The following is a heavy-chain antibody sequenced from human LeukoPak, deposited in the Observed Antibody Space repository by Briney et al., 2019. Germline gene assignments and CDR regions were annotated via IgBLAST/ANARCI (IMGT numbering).Heavy chain of an antibody. Sequence: SETLSLTCTVSGGSISSYYWSWIRQPPGKGLEWMGYIYYSGSTHYNPSLKRRVTISVDTSKNQFSLKLSSVTAADTAVYYCARGHYYDSSGYYYVPPYYYYYYGMDVRGQGTTVTVSS. CDR1: GGSISSYY. D-gene: IGHD3-22*01. V-gene: IGHV4-59*01. CDR3: ARGHYYDSSGYYYVPPYYYYYYGMDV. CDR2: IYYSGST. J-gene: IGHJ6*02.